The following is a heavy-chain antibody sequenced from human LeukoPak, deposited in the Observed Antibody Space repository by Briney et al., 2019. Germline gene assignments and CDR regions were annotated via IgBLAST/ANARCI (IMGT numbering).Heavy chain of an antibody. D-gene: IGHD3-10*01. CDR2: IIPIFGTA. CDR3: ASNYGSGSYYNSYYYYYMDV. J-gene: IGHJ6*03. CDR1: GGTFSSYA. Sequence: GASVKVSCKASGGTFSSYAISWVRQAPGQGLEWMGGIIPIFGTANYAQKFQGRVTITTDESTSTAYMELSSLRSEDTAVYYCASNYGSGSYYNSYYYYYMDVWGKGTTVTVSS. V-gene: IGHV1-69*05.